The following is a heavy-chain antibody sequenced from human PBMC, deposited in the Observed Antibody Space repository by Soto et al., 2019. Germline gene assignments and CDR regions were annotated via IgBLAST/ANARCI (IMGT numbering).Heavy chain of an antibody. CDR2: INHSGST. Sequence: PSETLSLTCAVYGGSFSGYYWSWLRQPPGKGLEWIGEINHSGSTNYNPSLKSRVTISVDTSKNQFSLKLSSVTAADTAVYYCARGSRYYDSSGYYNTEAPDYWGQGTLVTVSS. CDR3: ARGSRYYDSSGYYNTEAPDY. CDR1: GGSFSGYY. J-gene: IGHJ4*02. D-gene: IGHD3-22*01. V-gene: IGHV4-34*01.